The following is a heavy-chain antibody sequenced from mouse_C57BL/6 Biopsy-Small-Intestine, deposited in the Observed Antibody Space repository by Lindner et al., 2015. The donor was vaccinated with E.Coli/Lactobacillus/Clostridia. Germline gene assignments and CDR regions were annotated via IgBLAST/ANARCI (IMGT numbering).Heavy chain of an antibody. CDR3: ARVDEYYFDY. V-gene: IGHV1-63*01. CDR1: GYTFTNYW. CDR2: IYPGGGYT. J-gene: IGHJ2*01. Sequence: VQLQESGAELVRPGTSVKMSCKASGYTFTNYWIGWAKQRPGHGLEWIGDIYPGGGYTNYNEKFKGKATLTADKSSSTAYMQFSSLTSEDSAIYYCARVDEYYFDYWGQGTTLTVS.